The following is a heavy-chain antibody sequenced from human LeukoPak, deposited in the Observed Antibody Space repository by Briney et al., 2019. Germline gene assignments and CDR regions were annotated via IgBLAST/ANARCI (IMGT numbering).Heavy chain of an antibody. CDR3: ARVRVREFYGMDV. CDR2: IKEDGSEK. J-gene: IGHJ6*02. V-gene: IGHV3-7*01. CDR1: GFSFSSYG. Sequence: PGGSLRLSCTASGFSFSSYGMHWVRQATGKGLEWVANIKEDGSEKYYVDSMKGRFTISRDNAKNSLYLQMNSLRAEDTAVYSCARVRVREFYGMDVWGQGTTVTVSS. D-gene: IGHD3-10*01.